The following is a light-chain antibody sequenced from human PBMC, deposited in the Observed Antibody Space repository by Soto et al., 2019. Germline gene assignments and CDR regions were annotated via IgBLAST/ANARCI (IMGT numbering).Light chain of an antibody. CDR3: KSYDSSLSGYVV. CDR1: SSNIGAGYD. Sequence: QSVLTQPPSVSGAPGQRVTIYCTGSSSNIGAGYDVHWYQQLPGTAPKLLIYGNSNRPSGVPDRFSGSKSGTSASLAITGLQAEDEADYYCKSYDSSLSGYVVFGGGTKVTVL. J-gene: IGLJ2*01. V-gene: IGLV1-40*01. CDR2: GNS.